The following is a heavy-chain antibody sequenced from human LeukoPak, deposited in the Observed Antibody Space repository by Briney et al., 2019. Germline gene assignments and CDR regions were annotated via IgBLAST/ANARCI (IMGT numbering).Heavy chain of an antibody. V-gene: IGHV1-69*01. D-gene: IGHD3-10*01. CDR3: ARPKRSITMVRGTYYGMDV. J-gene: IGHJ6*04. CDR1: GVTFTIYT. Sequence: SVKLSFTASGVTFTIYTISWVRQAPEQGVEWMGGITPIFDTANSTQKFQGRVTLNADESTSTAYMELSSLRYEDTAVYYCARPKRSITMVRGTYYGMDVWGKGTTVTVSS. CDR2: ITPIFDTA.